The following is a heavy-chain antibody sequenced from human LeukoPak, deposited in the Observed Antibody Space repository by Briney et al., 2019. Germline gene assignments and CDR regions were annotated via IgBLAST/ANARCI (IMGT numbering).Heavy chain of an antibody. D-gene: IGHD3-22*01. J-gene: IGHJ1*01. CDR1: GDSVSRSDSY. CDR3: ARRRYYDGSGYLE. CDR2: IYYSGRT. Sequence: KASETLSLTCSVSGDSVSRSDSYWDWIRQPPGKGLEWIGTIYYSGRTYYSPSLKSRVTMSVDPSNNQLSLTLRSVTAADTALYYCARRRYYDGSGYLEWGQGTLLSVSS. V-gene: IGHV4-39*01.